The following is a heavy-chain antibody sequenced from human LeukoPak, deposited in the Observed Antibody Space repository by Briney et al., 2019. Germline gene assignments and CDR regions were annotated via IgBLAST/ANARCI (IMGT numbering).Heavy chain of an antibody. CDR1: GFTFSSSA. V-gene: IGHV3-23*01. CDR3: ARRPGN. CDR2: ISASGAI. D-gene: IGHD1-14*01. J-gene: IGHJ4*02. Sequence: GGSLRLSCAASGFTFSSSAMSWVRQVPGKGLEWVSGISASGAIRYADSVKGRFTISRDSSKNTLFLQMNDLTVEDTARYYCARRPGNWGQGILVTVSS.